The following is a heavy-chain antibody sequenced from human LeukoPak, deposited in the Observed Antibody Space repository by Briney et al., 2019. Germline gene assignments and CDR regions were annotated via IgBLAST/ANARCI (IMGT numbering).Heavy chain of an antibody. CDR1: GYTFTSYD. V-gene: IGHV1-8*01. CDR3: ARGRRPRGYSGYDWGGGRSVFDY. Sequence: ASVKVSCKASGYTFTSYDINWVRQATGQGLEWMGWMNPNSGNTGYAQKFQGRVTMTRNTSISTAYMELSSLRSEDTAVYYCARGRRPRGYSGYDWGGGRSVFDYWGQGTLVTVSS. J-gene: IGHJ4*02. D-gene: IGHD5-12*01. CDR2: MNPNSGNT.